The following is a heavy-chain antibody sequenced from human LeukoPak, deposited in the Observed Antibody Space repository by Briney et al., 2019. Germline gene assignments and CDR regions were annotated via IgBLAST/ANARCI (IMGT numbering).Heavy chain of an antibody. V-gene: IGHV3-48*01. Sequence: GGSLRLSCAASGFTFSSYSMNWVRQAPGKGLEWVSYISSSSSTIYYADSVKGRFTISRDNAKNSLYLQMNSLRAEDTAVYYCARDGGKRWLQYDAFDIWGQGTMVTVSS. CDR2: ISSSSSTI. CDR3: ARDGGKRWLQYDAFDI. J-gene: IGHJ3*02. CDR1: GFTFSSYS. D-gene: IGHD5-24*01.